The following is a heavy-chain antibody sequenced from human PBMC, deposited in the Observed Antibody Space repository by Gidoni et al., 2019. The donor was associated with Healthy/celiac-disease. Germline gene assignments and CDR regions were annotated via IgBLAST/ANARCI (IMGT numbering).Heavy chain of an antibody. Sequence: QVQLVESGGGVVQPGRSLRLSCAASGFTFRSYGMHWVRQAPGKGLEWVAVIWYDGSNKYYADAVKGRFTISRDNSKNTLYLQMNSLRAEDTAVYYCASSGYYYDGGRYFDYWGQGTLVTVSS. D-gene: IGHD3-22*01. CDR3: ASSGYYYDGGRYFDY. V-gene: IGHV3-33*01. CDR2: IWYDGSNK. CDR1: GFTFRSYG. J-gene: IGHJ4*02.